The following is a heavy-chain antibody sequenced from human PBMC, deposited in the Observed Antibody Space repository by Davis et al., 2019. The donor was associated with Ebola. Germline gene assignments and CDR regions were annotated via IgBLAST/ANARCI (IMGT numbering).Heavy chain of an antibody. CDR2: IYYSGST. CDR3: ARPSRQYLGNDAFDI. CDR1: GGSITNNY. Sequence: MPSETLSLTCTVSGGSITNNYRTWIRQPPGKGLEWIGYIYYSGSTNYNPSLKSRVTISVDMSKNQISLRLSSVTAADTAIYYCARPSRQYLGNDAFDIWGQGTKVTVSS. J-gene: IGHJ3*02. D-gene: IGHD2/OR15-2a*01. V-gene: IGHV4-59*01.